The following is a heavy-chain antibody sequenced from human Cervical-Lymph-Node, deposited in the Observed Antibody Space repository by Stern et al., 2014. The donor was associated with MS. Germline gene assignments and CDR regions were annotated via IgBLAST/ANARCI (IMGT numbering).Heavy chain of an antibody. CDR2: IYYSGST. CDR1: GGSISSYY. V-gene: IGHV4-59*01. D-gene: IGHD2-2*01. CDR3: ARGPSPLGYCSSTSCYAMNYYYGMDV. Sequence: QVQLQESGPGLVKPSETLSLTCTASGGSISSYYWSWIRQPPGKGLEWIGYIYYSGSTNYNPSLKSRVTISVDTSKNQFSLKLSSVTAADTAVYYCARGPSPLGYCSSTSCYAMNYYYGMDVWGQGTTVTVSS. J-gene: IGHJ6*02.